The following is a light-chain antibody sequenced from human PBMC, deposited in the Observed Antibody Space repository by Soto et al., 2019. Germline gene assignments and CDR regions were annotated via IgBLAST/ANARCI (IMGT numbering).Light chain of an antibody. CDR1: QGIRDD. Sequence: DIQMTQSPSSLSASVGDRVTVTCRASQGIRDDLSWYQQKPGKAPKRLIYAASSLQSGVPSRFSGSGSGTEFTLAISSLQPEDFATYYCLQHNSFPWTFGQGTKVEIE. J-gene: IGKJ1*01. CDR2: AAS. V-gene: IGKV1-17*01. CDR3: LQHNSFPWT.